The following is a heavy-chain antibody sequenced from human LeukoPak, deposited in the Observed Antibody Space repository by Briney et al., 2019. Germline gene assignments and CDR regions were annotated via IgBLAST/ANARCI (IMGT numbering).Heavy chain of an antibody. CDR2: IIPIFGTA. J-gene: IGHJ6*03. CDR1: GGTFSSYA. Sequence: SVKVSCKASGGTFSSYAITWVRQAPGQGLEWMGGIIPIFGTANYAQKFQGRVTITADESTSTAYMELSSLRSEDTAVYYCARGEGSNDYVWGSGRYYYYMDVWGKGTTVTVSS. V-gene: IGHV1-69*13. CDR3: ARGEGSNDYVWGSGRYYYYMDV. D-gene: IGHD3-16*01.